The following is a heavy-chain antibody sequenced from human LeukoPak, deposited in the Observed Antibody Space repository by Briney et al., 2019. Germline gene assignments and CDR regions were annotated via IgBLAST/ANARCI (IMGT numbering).Heavy chain of an antibody. D-gene: IGHD2-21*02. Sequence: SETLSLTCTVSGDSISSYYWSWIRQSPGKGLEWMGYIHNSGSTNYNPSLKRRVIISIDTSKNHFSLKLNSVIAADTAVYYCARGGDWYLYWGQGALVTVSS. V-gene: IGHV4-59*01. CDR2: IHNSGST. CDR1: GDSISSYY. CDR3: ARGGDWYLY. J-gene: IGHJ4*02.